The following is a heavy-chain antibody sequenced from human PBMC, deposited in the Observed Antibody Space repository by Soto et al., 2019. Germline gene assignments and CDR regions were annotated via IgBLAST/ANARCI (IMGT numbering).Heavy chain of an antibody. CDR2: IWYDGSNK. CDR1: GFTFSSYG. CDR3: ARGYDSSGIDY. J-gene: IGHJ4*02. D-gene: IGHD3-22*01. Sequence: LRLSCAASGFTFSSYGMHWVRQAPGKGLEWVAVIWYDGSNKYYADSVKGRFTISRDNSKNTLYLQMNSLRAEDTAVYYCARGYDSSGIDYWGQGTLVTVSS. V-gene: IGHV3-33*01.